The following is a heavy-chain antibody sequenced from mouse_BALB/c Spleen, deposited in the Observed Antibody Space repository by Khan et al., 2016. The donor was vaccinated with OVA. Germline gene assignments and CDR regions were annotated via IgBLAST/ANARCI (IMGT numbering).Heavy chain of an antibody. CDR1: GFNIKDTY. CDR3: AHPSYDPRFFDV. V-gene: IGHV14-3*02. D-gene: IGHD2-3*01. Sequence: VQLQQSGAELVKPGASVRLSCTASGFNIKDTYIHWVKQRPEQGLEWIGRIAPANGNTKYDPKFQDKATITSDTSSNTSYLQLSSLTSEDPAVDYCAHPSYDPRFFDVWGAGTTVTVSS. CDR2: IAPANGNT. J-gene: IGHJ1*01.